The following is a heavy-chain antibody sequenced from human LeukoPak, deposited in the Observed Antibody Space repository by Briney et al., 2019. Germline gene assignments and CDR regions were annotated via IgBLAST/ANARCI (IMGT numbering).Heavy chain of an antibody. CDR1: GGTFSSYA. Sequence: GSSVKVSCKASGGTFSSYAISWVRQAPGQGLEWMGGIIPIFGTANYAQKFQGRVTITADESTSTAYMELSSLRSEDTAVYYCAREFVGPAAPWDDFWSGTRSDAFDIWGQGTMVTVSS. CDR2: IIPIFGTA. D-gene: IGHD3-3*01. V-gene: IGHV1-69*01. CDR3: AREFVGPAAPWDDFWSGTRSDAFDI. J-gene: IGHJ3*02.